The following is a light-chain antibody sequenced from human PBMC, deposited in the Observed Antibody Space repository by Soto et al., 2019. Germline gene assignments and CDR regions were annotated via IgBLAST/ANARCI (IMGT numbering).Light chain of an antibody. CDR3: QQYVRPCT. CDR2: KAS. V-gene: IGKV1-5*03. Sequence: EIQVTQSPSTLSASVGDRVTITCRASQSVSSWLAWYQQKPGKAPKLLVYKASNLESGVPSRFSGCGSGTEFTLTISSLQPDDVATYYCQQYVRPCTFGQGTKLEIK. J-gene: IGKJ2*02. CDR1: QSVSSW.